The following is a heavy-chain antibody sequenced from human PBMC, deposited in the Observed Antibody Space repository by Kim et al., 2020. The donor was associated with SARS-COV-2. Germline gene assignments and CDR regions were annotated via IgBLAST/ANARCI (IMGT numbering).Heavy chain of an antibody. CDR2: INWNGGST. J-gene: IGHJ4*02. V-gene: IGHV3-20*04. D-gene: IGHD6-13*01. CDR3: ARGRSSSGSPNDY. Sequence: GGSLRLSCAASGFTFSGYGMSWVRQAPGKGLEWVSGINWNGGSTGYADSVKGRFTISRDNAKNSLYLQMNRLRAEDTALYYCARGRSSSGSPNDYWGQGTLVTVSS. CDR1: GFTFSGYG.